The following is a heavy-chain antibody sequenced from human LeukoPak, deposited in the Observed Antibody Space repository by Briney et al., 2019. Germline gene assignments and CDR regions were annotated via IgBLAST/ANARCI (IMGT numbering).Heavy chain of an antibody. CDR3: ARHEYSGSYYGLSWFDP. J-gene: IGHJ5*02. Sequence: SETLSLTCTASGGSISSSGYYWGWIRQPPGKGLEWIASIYYSGSTYYNPSLKSRVTISVDTSKNQLSLKLSSLTAADTAVYYCARHEYSGSYYGLSWFDPWGQGTLVTVSS. V-gene: IGHV4-39*01. CDR1: GGSISSSGYY. CDR2: IYYSGST. D-gene: IGHD1-26*01.